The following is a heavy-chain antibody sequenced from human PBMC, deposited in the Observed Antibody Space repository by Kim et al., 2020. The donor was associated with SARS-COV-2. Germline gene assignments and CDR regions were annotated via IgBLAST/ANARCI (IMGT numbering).Heavy chain of an antibody. CDR2: IYYSGST. V-gene: IGHV4-39*01. Sequence: SETLSLTCTVSGGSISSSSYYWGWIRQPPGKGLEWIGSIYYSGSTYYNPSLKSRVTISVDTSKNQFSLKLSSVTAADTAVYYCARRNEMSIFGVSTKHRDYYYYGMDVWGQGTTVTVSS. D-gene: IGHD3-3*01. CDR1: GGSISSSSYY. J-gene: IGHJ6*02. CDR3: ARRNEMSIFGVSTKHRDYYYYGMDV.